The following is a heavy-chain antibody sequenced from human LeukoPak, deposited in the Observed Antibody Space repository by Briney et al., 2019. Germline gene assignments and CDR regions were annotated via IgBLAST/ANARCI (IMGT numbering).Heavy chain of an antibody. CDR1: GFTFSSYW. CDR2: IKQDGSEK. V-gene: IGHV3-7*01. CDR3: ARDQLLLWFGEYPEPPRDYYMDV. D-gene: IGHD3-10*01. Sequence: GGSLRLSCAASGFTFSSYWMSWVRQAPGRGLEWVANIKQDGSEKYYVDSVKGRFTISRDNAKNSLYLQMNSLRAEDTAVYYCARDQLLLWFGEYPEPPRDYYMDVWGKGTTVTISS. J-gene: IGHJ6*03.